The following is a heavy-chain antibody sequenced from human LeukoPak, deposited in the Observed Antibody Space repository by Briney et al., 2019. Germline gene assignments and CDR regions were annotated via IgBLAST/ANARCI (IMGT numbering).Heavy chain of an antibody. D-gene: IGHD3-10*01. CDR1: GYTFTGYY. V-gene: IGHV1-2*06. Sequence: ASVKVSCKASGYTFTGYYMHWVRQAPGQGLEWMGRINPNSGGTNYAQKFQGRATMTRDTSISTAYMEPSRLRSDDTAVYYCARPTRVGPGSNWFDPWGQGTLVTVSS. CDR3: ARPTRVGPGSNWFDP. J-gene: IGHJ5*02. CDR2: INPNSGGT.